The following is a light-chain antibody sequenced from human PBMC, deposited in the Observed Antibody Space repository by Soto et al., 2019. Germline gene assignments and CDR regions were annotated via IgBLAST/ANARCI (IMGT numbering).Light chain of an antibody. CDR1: QSVSSSY. CDR2: GAS. J-gene: IGKJ4*01. V-gene: IGKV3-20*01. Sequence: EMVLTQSPGTLSLSPGERATLSCRASQSVSSSYVAWYQQKPRQAPRLLIYGASSTATGIPDRFSGSGFGTDFTLTISRLEPEDFAVYYWHQYDSSPLTFGGGTKVEIK. CDR3: HQYDSSPLT.